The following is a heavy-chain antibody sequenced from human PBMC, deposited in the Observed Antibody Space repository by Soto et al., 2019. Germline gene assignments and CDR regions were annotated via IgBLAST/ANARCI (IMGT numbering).Heavy chain of an antibody. CDR1: GYTFTNYD. Sequence: QVQLVQSGTEVKTPGASVKVSCKASGYTFTNYDINWVRQATGQGLEWMGWMHPNSGNTGYAQKFHGRVTMTTYTSISTAYMELNSLRSEDTAVYYCVRFEVRGIIGPWGQGTLVTVSS. CDR3: VRFEVRGIIGP. V-gene: IGHV1-8*01. D-gene: IGHD3-10*01. J-gene: IGHJ5*02. CDR2: MHPNSGNT.